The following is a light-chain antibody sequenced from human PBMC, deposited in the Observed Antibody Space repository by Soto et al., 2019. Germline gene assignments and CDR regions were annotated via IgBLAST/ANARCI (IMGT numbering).Light chain of an antibody. V-gene: IGKV2-29*03. CDR1: KSLLHSDGKTY. J-gene: IGKJ3*01. CDR2: ETS. Sequence: DIVMTQTPLSLSVTPGQPASISWRSSKSLLHSDGKTYLYWYLQKAGQPPQLQIYETSSRFSGGPQLFSSSWLETEFTLVISRVDSEDVGVYYCMQTLHFPFTFGPGTKMDIK. CDR3: MQTLHFPFT.